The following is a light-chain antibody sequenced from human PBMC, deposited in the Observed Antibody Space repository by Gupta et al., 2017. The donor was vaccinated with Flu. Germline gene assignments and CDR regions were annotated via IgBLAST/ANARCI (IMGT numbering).Light chain of an antibody. J-gene: IGLJ2*01. CDR3: QVWEGRTDDGV. CDR2: EDK. CDR1: NIGTKG. V-gene: IGLV3-21*02. Sequence: SYVLTHSPSVSVAAGQTARSTCGGKNIGTKGVHWYQQRPGQAPVLVVYEDKRRPAGIPDRFSGSNSGNTATLTITRVEVGDEADYYCQVWEGRTDDGVFGGGTRLTVL.